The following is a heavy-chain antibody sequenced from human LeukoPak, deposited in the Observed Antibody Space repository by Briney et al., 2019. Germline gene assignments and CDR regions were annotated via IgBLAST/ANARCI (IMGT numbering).Heavy chain of an antibody. CDR3: ANSNYYDSSGPADY. Sequence: GRSLRLSCAASGFTFSSYGMHWVRQAPGKGLEWVAVISYDGSNKYYADSVKGRYTIPRDNSKNTLYLQMNSLRAEDTAVYYCANSNYYDSSGPADYWGQGTLVTVSS. D-gene: IGHD3-22*01. CDR2: ISYDGSNK. CDR1: GFTFSSYG. J-gene: IGHJ4*02. V-gene: IGHV3-30*18.